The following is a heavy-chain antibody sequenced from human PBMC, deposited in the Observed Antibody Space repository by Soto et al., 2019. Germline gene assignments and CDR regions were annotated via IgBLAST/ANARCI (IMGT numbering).Heavy chain of an antibody. V-gene: IGHV3-30-3*01. D-gene: IGHD4-17*01. J-gene: IGHJ4*02. CDR1: GFTFSSYA. CDR3: ARDYGDNLSYYFDY. Sequence: GGSLRLSCAASGFTFSSYAMHWVRQAPGKGLEWVAIISYDGSNKYYADSVKGRFTISRDNSKNTLYLQMNSLRAEDTAVYYCARDYGDNLSYYFDYWGQGTLVTVSS. CDR2: ISYDGSNK.